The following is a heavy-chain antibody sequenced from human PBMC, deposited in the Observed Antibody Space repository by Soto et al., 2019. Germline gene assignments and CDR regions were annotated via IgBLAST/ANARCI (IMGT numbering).Heavy chain of an antibody. D-gene: IGHD2-15*01. J-gene: IGHJ4*02. CDR3: VVAAQPYYFDY. CDR2: ISAYNGNT. V-gene: IGHV1-18*01. CDR1: GYTFTSYG. Sequence: QVKLVQSGAEVKKPGVTVKVSCKASGYTFTSYGISWVRQAPGQGLEWMGWISAYNGNTNYAQKLQGRVTMTTDTSTSTAYMELRSLRSDDTAVYYCVVAAQPYYFDYWGQGTLVTVSS.